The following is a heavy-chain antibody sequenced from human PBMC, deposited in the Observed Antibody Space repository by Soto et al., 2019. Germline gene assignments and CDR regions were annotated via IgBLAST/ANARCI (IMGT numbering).Heavy chain of an antibody. Sequence: QVQLVQSGPEVKMPGASVKVSCKTSGYIFTAYGLAWLRQAPGQRPEWMGWASTNDDRTNYAQKFQGRVTMTTDRSTTTTSMELRSLRPDDTAVYYCARELNTESSAYYSFDFWGHGTLVTVSS. CDR2: ASTNDDRT. CDR3: ARELNTESSAYYSFDF. D-gene: IGHD3-22*01. CDR1: GYIFTAYG. J-gene: IGHJ4*01. V-gene: IGHV1-18*01.